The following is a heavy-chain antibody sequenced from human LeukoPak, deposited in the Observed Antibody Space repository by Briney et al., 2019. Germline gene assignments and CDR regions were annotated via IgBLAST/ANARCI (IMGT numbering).Heavy chain of an antibody. D-gene: IGHD6-6*01. Sequence: GGSLRLSCAASGLTVSSNYMSWVRQAPGKGLEWVSVIYSGGSTYYADSVKGRFTISRDNSKNTLYLQMNSLRAEDTAVYYCARDGYSSSSSPVNWGQGTLVTVSS. V-gene: IGHV3-66*02. CDR1: GLTVSSNY. J-gene: IGHJ4*02. CDR2: IYSGGST. CDR3: ARDGYSSSSSPVN.